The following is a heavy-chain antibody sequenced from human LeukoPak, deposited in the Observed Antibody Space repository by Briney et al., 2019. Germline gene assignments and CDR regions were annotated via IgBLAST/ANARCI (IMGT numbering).Heavy chain of an antibody. Sequence: PSETLSLTCTVSGGSISSGGYYWSWIRQPPGKGLEWIGEINHSGSTNYNPSLKSRVTISVDTSKNQFSLKLSSVTAADTAVYYCASTRGYGGNHQHWGQGTLVTVSS. CDR3: ASTRGYGGNHQH. CDR1: GGSISSGGYY. D-gene: IGHD4-23*01. J-gene: IGHJ1*01. V-gene: IGHV4-39*07. CDR2: INHSGST.